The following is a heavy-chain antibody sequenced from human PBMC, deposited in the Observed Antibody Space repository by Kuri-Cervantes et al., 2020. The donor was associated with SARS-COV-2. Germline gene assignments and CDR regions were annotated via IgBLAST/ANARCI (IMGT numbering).Heavy chain of an antibody. D-gene: IGHD6-13*01. J-gene: IGHJ4*02. CDR1: GFTFGDYA. CDR2: ISGSGGST. CDR3: ARAGYSSSSRNYFDY. V-gene: IGHV3-23*01. Sequence: GESLKISCAASGFTFGDYAMHWVRQAPGKGLEWVSAISGSGGSTYYADSVKGRFTISRDNSKNTLYLQMNSLRAEDTAVYYCARAGYSSSSRNYFDYWGQGTLVTVSS.